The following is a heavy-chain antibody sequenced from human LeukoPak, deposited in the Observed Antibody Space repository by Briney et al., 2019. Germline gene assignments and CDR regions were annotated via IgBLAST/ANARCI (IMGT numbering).Heavy chain of an antibody. Sequence: KPSETLSLTCTVSGGSISSYYWSWIRQPPGKGLEWIGYIYYSGSTNCNPSLKSRVTISVDTSKNQFSLKLSSVTAADTAVYYCALRDISSGWYYFDYWGQGTLVTVSS. V-gene: IGHV4-59*01. D-gene: IGHD6-19*01. CDR2: IYYSGST. CDR1: GGSISSYY. CDR3: ALRDISSGWYYFDY. J-gene: IGHJ4*02.